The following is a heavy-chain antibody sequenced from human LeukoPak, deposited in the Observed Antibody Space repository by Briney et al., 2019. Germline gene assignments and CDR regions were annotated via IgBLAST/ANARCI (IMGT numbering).Heavy chain of an antibody. Sequence: GGSLRLSCAASGFTFSSYGMHWVRQAPGKGLEWVAVIWYDGSNKYYADSVKGRFTISRDNSKNTLYLQMNSLRAEDTAVYYCARRSGYYGEGIDYWGQGTLVTVSS. CDR3: ARRSGYYGEGIDY. D-gene: IGHD3-3*01. CDR2: IWYDGSNK. V-gene: IGHV3-33*01. J-gene: IGHJ4*02. CDR1: GFTFSSYG.